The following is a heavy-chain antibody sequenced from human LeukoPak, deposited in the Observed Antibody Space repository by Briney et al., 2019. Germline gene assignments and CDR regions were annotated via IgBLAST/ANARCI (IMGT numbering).Heavy chain of an antibody. CDR2: ISGSGVRT. D-gene: IGHD6-13*01. J-gene: IGHJ4*02. V-gene: IGHV3-23*01. CDR3: ARDLQVMRIAAAGTSIDY. CDR1: GFTFSSYD. Sequence: GGSLRLSCAASGFTFSSYDMTWVRQAPGKGLEWVSGISGSGVRTFSADSVKGRFTISRDNSKNSLYLQMNSLRAEDTALYYCARDLQVMRIAAAGTSIDYWGQGTLVTVSS.